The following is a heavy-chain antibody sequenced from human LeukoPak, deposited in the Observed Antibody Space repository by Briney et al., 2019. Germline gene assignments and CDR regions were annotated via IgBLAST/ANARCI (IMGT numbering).Heavy chain of an antibody. CDR2: ISYDGSTK. Sequence: PGRSLRLSCAASGFTFSSYAMHWVRQAPGKGLEWVAVISYDGSTKYYADSVKGRFTISRDNSKNTLYLQMNSLRAEDTAVYYCARARQRIAVAGILVYWGQGTLVTVSS. J-gene: IGHJ4*02. CDR1: GFTFSSYA. CDR3: ARARQRIAVAGILVY. D-gene: IGHD6-19*01. V-gene: IGHV3-30*04.